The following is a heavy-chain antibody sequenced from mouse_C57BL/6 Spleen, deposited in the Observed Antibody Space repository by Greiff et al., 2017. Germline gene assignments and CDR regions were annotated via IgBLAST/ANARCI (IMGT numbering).Heavy chain of an antibody. D-gene: IGHD2-3*01. V-gene: IGHV1-22*01. CDR2: INPNNGGT. J-gene: IGHJ2*01. CDR3: ARALYGYYVSFDY. Sequence: VQLQQSGPELVKPGASVKMSCKASGYTFTDYNMHWVKQSHGKSLEWIGYINPNNGGTSYNQKFKGKATLTVNKSSSTAYMELRSLTSEDSAVYYWARALYGYYVSFDYWGQGTTLTVSS. CDR1: GYTFTDYN.